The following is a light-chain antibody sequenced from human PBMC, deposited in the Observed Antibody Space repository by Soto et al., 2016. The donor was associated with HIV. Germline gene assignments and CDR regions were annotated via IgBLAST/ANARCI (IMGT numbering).Light chain of an antibody. CDR3: MQHTHWPWS. Sequence: EVVLTQSPLSLPVTLGQTASISCRSSQSLVHSNGDTYLIWFQQRPGQSPRRLIYRVSNRESGVPDRFSGSGSGTDFTLKVSRVEADDVGVYYCMQHTHWPWSFGQGTKVEIK. CDR2: RVS. V-gene: IGKV2-30*02. J-gene: IGKJ1*01. CDR1: QSLVHSNGDTY.